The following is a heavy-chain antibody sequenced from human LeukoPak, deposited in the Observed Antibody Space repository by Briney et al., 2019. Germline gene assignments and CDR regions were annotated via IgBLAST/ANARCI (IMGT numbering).Heavy chain of an antibody. V-gene: IGHV3-33*06. J-gene: IGHJ4*02. D-gene: IGHD2-2*01. Sequence: GRSLRLSCAASGFTFSSYGMHWVRQAPGKGLEWVAVIWYDGSNKYYADSVKGRFTISRDNSKNTLYLQMNGLRAEDTAVYYCAKDWPPQSGTSCLFDSWGQGTLVTVSS. CDR1: GFTFSSYG. CDR3: AKDWPPQSGTSCLFDS. CDR2: IWYDGSNK.